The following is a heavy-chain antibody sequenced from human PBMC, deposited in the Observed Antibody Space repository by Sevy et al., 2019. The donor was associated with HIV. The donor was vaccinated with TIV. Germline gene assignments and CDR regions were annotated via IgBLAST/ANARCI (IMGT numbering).Heavy chain of an antibody. CDR3: ARVKAYCSGGSCYSTMGADV. CDR2: ISSSSNYI. CDR1: GFTFSTCS. Sequence: GGSLRLSCAVSGFTFSTCSMTWVRQAPGKGLEWVSSISSSSNYIYYPDSVKGRFTISRDNAKNSLYLQMNSLRAEDTAVYYCARVKAYCSGGSCYSTMGADVWGQGTTVTVSS. J-gene: IGHJ6*02. D-gene: IGHD2-15*01. V-gene: IGHV3-21*01.